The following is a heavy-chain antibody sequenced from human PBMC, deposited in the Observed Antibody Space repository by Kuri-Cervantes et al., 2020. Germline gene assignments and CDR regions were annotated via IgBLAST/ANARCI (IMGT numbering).Heavy chain of an antibody. V-gene: IGHV3-33*08. CDR1: GFTFSSYA. D-gene: IGHD6-13*01. CDR2: IWYDGSNK. CDR3: ARDGRAAAVGYYYYMDV. Sequence: LSLTCAASGFTFSSYAMHWVRQAPGKGLEWVAVIWYDGSNKYYADSVKGRFTISRDNSKNTLYLQMNSLRAEDTAVYYCARDGRAAAVGYYYYMDVWGKGTTVTVSS. J-gene: IGHJ6*03.